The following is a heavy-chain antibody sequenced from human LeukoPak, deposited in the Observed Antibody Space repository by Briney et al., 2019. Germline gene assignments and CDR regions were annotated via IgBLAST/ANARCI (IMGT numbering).Heavy chain of an antibody. CDR1: GGSFSGYY. CDR2: INHSGST. CDR3: AGGYSYGLNYFDY. V-gene: IGHV4-34*01. D-gene: IGHD5-18*01. Sequence: SETLSLTCAVYGGSFSGYYWSWIRRPPGKGLEWIGEINHSGSTNYNPSLKSRVTISVDTSKNQFSLKLSSVTAADTAVYYCAGGYSYGLNYFDYWGQGALVTVSS. J-gene: IGHJ4*02.